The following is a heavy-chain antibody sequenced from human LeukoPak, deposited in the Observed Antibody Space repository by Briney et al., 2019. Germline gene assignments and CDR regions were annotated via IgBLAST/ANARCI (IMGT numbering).Heavy chain of an antibody. Sequence: GRSLRLSCAASGFTFSSYGTHWVRQAPGKGLEWVPVISYVGGIKYNADSVKGRFTISRDNSKNTLYLQMNSLRAEDTAVYYCAKEATYYYDSSGYYYIDYFDYWGQGTLVTVSS. CDR2: ISYVGGIK. CDR3: AKEATYYYDSSGYYYIDYFDY. CDR1: GFTFSSYG. D-gene: IGHD3-22*01. V-gene: IGHV3-30*18. J-gene: IGHJ4*02.